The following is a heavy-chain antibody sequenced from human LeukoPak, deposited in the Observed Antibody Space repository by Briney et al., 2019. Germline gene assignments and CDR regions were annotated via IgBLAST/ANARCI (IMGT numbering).Heavy chain of an antibody. J-gene: IGHJ5*02. CDR1: GGTFSSYA. CDR2: IIPILGLA. D-gene: IGHD2-2*01. V-gene: IGHV1-69*04. CDR3: ARAPIVVVPEGFDP. Sequence: SVKVSCKASGGTFSSYAVSWVRQAPGQGIEWTGRIIPILGLANYAQKFQDRVTITADKSTSTAYMELSSLRSEDTAVYYCARAPIVVVPEGFDPGGQGTLVTVS.